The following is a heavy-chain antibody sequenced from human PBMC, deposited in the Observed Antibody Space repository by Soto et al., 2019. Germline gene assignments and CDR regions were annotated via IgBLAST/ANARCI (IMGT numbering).Heavy chain of an antibody. D-gene: IGHD3-10*01. CDR3: ASDPNLWFGESDAFDI. V-gene: IGHV3-30-3*01. J-gene: IGHJ3*02. CDR1: GFTFSSYA. CDR2: ISYDGSNK. Sequence: QVQLVESGGGVVQPGRSLRLSCAASGFTFSSYAMHWVRQAPGKGLEWVAVISYDGSNKYYADSVKGRFTISRDNSKNTLYLQMNSLRAEDTAVYYCASDPNLWFGESDAFDIWGQGTMVTVSS.